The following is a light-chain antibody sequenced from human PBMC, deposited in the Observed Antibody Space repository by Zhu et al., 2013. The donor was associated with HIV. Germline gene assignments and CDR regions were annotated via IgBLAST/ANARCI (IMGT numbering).Light chain of an antibody. J-gene: IGKJ5*01. Sequence: DIQLTQSPSSVSASVGDRVSITCRASQGIGFYLSWFQQKPGKVPTRLIFAASTLQRGVPSRFSGRGSGSEFTLTINNLQAEDFATYFCHQHKAFPRTFGPRD. V-gene: IGKV1-17*03. CDR2: AAS. CDR3: HQHKAFPRT. CDR1: QGIGFY.